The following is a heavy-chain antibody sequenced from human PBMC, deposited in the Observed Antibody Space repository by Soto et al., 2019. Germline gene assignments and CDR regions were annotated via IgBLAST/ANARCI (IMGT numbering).Heavy chain of an antibody. Sequence: QVQLQQWGAGLLKPSETLSLTCAVYGGSFSGYYWSWIRQPPGKGLEWIGEINHSGSTNYNPSLKSRVTISVDTSKNQFSLKLSSVTAADTAVYYCARPWFQGPWGQGTLVTVSS. D-gene: IGHD3-10*01. CDR3: ARPWFQGP. CDR2: INHSGST. CDR1: GGSFSGYY. J-gene: IGHJ5*02. V-gene: IGHV4-34*01.